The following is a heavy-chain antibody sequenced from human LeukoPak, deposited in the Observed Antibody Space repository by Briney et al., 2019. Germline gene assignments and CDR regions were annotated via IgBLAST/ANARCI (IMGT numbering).Heavy chain of an antibody. CDR1: GITLSNYG. V-gene: IGHV3-23*01. CDR3: ATGGSGSSPFDY. Sequence: GGSLRLSCAVSGITLSNYGMTWVRQAPGKGLEWVSGISGSGGTTRYADSVKGRFTISRDNPKNTLYLQMNSLRAEDTAVYYCATGGSGSSPFDYWGQGTLVTVFS. CDR2: ISGSGGTT. J-gene: IGHJ4*02. D-gene: IGHD3-10*01.